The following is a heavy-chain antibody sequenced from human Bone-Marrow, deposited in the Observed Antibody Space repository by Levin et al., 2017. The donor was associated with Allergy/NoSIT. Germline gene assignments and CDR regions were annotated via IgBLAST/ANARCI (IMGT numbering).Heavy chain of an antibody. CDR2: IVVGSGNT. V-gene: IGHV1-58*01. Sequence: SVKVSCKTSGFTFTNSAVQWVRQARGQRLEWIGWIVVGSGNTDYAQKFQERVTITTDMSTRTAYMELSSLRSEDTAMYYCAATGVLTVPTFWGQGTLVTVSS. CDR3: AATGVLTVPTF. J-gene: IGHJ4*02. CDR1: GFTFTNSA. D-gene: IGHD4-17*01.